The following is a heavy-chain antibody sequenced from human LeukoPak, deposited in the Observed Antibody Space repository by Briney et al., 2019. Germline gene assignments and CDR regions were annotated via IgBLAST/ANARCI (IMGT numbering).Heavy chain of an antibody. CDR3: AKDRPNYYGSNGHYYRRDGDY. CDR1: GFTFSIYA. V-gene: IGHV3-23*01. Sequence: QPGGSLRLSCAASGFTFSIYAMSWVRQAPGKGLQWVSSITSIGDGTYYADSVKGRFTISRDNSENMLYLQMNSLRVEDTAVYFCAKDRPNYYGSNGHYYRRDGDYWGQGALVTVSS. J-gene: IGHJ4*02. D-gene: IGHD3-22*01. CDR2: ITSIGDGT.